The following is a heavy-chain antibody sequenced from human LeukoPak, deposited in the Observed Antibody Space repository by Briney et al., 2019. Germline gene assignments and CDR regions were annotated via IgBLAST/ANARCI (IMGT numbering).Heavy chain of an antibody. J-gene: IGHJ4*02. CDR3: ARDGEGGYPIDY. V-gene: IGHV3-74*01. Sequence: PGGSLRLSCAASGFTFSSYWMRWVRQAPGKGLVWVSRINTDGSSTRYADSVKGRFTISRDNAKNTLYLQMNSLRAEDTAVYYCARDGEGGYPIDYWGQGTLVTVSS. CDR1: GFTFSSYW. CDR2: INTDGSST. D-gene: IGHD3-10*01.